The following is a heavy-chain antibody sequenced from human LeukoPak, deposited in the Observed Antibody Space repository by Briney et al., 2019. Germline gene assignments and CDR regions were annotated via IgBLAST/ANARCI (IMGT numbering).Heavy chain of an antibody. Sequence: PSETLSLTCTVSGGSISTYYWSWIRHPPGKGLEWIGDINHSGSPTSTPTLKSRFTISVDTSKNQCSLKLSSVTPADTAMYHCTRSERITMILAGASDTWGAGT. J-gene: IGHJ3*02. V-gene: IGHV4-59*08. CDR2: INHSGSP. CDR3: TRSERITMILAGASDT. D-gene: IGHD3-22*01. CDR1: GGSISTYY.